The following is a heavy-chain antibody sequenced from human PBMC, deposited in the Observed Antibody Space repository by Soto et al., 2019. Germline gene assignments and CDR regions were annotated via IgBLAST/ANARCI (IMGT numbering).Heavy chain of an antibody. D-gene: IGHD3-10*01. Sequence: EVQLVESGGGLVQPGGSLRLSCAASGFTFSSYSMNWVRQAPGKGLEWVSYISCSSSTIYYADSVKGRFTISRDNDKQQLYLQTNSLREGETAVYYCARDSPLRYGGDDYYYGMDVWGQGTTVTVSS. CDR3: ARDSPLRYGGDDYYYGMDV. CDR1: GFTFSSYS. J-gene: IGHJ6*02. V-gene: IGHV3-48*02. CDR2: ISCSSSTI.